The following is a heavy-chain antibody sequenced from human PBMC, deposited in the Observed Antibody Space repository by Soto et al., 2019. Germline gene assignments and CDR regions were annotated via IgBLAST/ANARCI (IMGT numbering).Heavy chain of an antibody. J-gene: IGHJ6*03. Sequence: ASVKVSCKASGYTFRSYGIIWVRQAPGQGPEWMGWISGYNGYTHYPQKFQGKVTMTTDTSTSTAYMELRSLRSDDTAVYYCAKADSNYAGRFSYYYMDVWGNGTLVTVSS. CDR1: GYTFRSYG. CDR2: ISGYNGYT. D-gene: IGHD4-4*01. CDR3: AKADSNYAGRFSYYYMDV. V-gene: IGHV1-18*01.